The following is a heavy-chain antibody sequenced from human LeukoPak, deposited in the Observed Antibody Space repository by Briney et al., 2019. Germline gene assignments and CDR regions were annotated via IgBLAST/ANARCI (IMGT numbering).Heavy chain of an antibody. CDR1: GGSISSSSYY. Sequence: SETLSLTCTVSGGSISSSSYYWGWIRQPPGKGLEWIGSIYYSGSTYYNPSLKSRVTISVDTSKNQVSLKLSSVTAADTAVYYCARHVLARLRGVIQKWAPRHFDYWGQGTLVTVSS. CDR2: IYYSGST. D-gene: IGHD3-10*01. J-gene: IGHJ4*02. V-gene: IGHV4-39*01. CDR3: ARHVLARLRGVIQKWAPRHFDY.